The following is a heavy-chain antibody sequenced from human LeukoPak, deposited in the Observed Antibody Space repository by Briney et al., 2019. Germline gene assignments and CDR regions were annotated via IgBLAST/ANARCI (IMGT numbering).Heavy chain of an antibody. CDR3: GRASIPFDI. J-gene: IGHJ3*02. Sequence: GALRLSCAASGFSFSTYGMHWVRQAPGKGLEWVAVIWYDGSNKYYGDSVKGRFTISRDNSKNSLYLQMNSLRAEDTAVYYCGRASIPFDIWGQGTMVTVSS. CDR2: IWYDGSNK. D-gene: IGHD3-9*01. V-gene: IGHV3-33*01. CDR1: GFSFSTYG.